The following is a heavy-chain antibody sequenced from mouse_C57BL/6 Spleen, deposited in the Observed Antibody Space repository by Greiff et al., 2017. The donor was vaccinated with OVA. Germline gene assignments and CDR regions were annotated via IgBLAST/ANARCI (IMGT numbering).Heavy chain of an antibody. J-gene: IGHJ3*01. D-gene: IGHD1-1*01. CDR3: ASPYYYGSPSFAY. Sequence: VQLQQSGPGLVKPSQSLSLTCSVTGYSITSGYYWNWIRQFPGNKLEWMGYISYDGSNNYNPSLKNRISITRDTSKNQFFLKLNSVTTEDTATYYCASPYYYGSPSFAYWGQGTLVTVSA. V-gene: IGHV3-6*01. CDR1: GYSITSGYY. CDR2: ISYDGSN.